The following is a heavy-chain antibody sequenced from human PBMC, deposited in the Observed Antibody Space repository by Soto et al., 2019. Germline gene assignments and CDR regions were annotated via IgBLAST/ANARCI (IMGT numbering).Heavy chain of an antibody. J-gene: IGHJ6*03. CDR2: INDSGNI. Sequence: QVQLQQWGAGLLKPSETLSLTCAVYGGSFSGYQWSWIRQTPGKGLEWIGEINDSGNINYNPSLKSRVTIFLDTPKKQISQKLSSGTAADTAVYYCARGLILWFGELSRRGGYYYYVDVWGKGTTVIVSS. CDR3: ARGLILWFGELSRRGGYYYYVDV. D-gene: IGHD3-10*01. V-gene: IGHV4-34*01. CDR1: GGSFSGYQ.